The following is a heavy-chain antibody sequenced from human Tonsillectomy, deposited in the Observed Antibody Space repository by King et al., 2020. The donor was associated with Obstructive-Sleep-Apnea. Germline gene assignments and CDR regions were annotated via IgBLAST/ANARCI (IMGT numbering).Heavy chain of an antibody. V-gene: IGHV3-23*04. CDR3: AKLRSDYSNVAKLSAINY. CDR2: ISGSGGST. D-gene: IGHD4-11*01. Sequence: VQLVESGGGLVQPGGSLRLACAASGFTFGSYAMSWVRQAPGKGLEWVSTISGSGGSTYYADSVKGRLTISRANSKKTLYLQMNSLRAEDPAIYYCAKLRSDYSNVAKLSAINYWGQGTLVTVSS. CDR1: GFTFGSYA. J-gene: IGHJ4*02.